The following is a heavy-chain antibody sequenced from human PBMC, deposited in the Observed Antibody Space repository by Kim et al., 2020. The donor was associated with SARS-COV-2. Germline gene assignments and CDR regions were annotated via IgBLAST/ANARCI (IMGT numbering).Heavy chain of an antibody. CDR1: GFTFSSYA. J-gene: IGHJ4*02. Sequence: GGSLRLSCAASGFTFSSYAMSWVRQAPGKGLEWVSAISGSGGSTYYADSVKGRFTISRDNSKNTLYLQMNSLRAEDTAVYYCAKGQDRYDHIVVVTATLDYWGQGTLVTVSS. V-gene: IGHV3-23*01. D-gene: IGHD2-21*02. CDR3: AKGQDRYDHIVVVTATLDY. CDR2: ISGSGGST.